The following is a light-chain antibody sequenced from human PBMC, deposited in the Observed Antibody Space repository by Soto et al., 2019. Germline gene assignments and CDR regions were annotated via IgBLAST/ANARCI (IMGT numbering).Light chain of an antibody. CDR1: KNDIGVYDF. CDR3: KSYAGSNTYV. CDR2: EVV. J-gene: IGLJ1*01. V-gene: IGLV2-8*01. Sequence: QAVVTQPPSASGSPGESVIISCTGTKNDIGVYDFVSWYQHHAGKAPRLIIYEVVQRPSGVPDRFSGSKSGNTASLTVSGLQAADEADYFCKSYAGSNTYVFGSGTKVTVL.